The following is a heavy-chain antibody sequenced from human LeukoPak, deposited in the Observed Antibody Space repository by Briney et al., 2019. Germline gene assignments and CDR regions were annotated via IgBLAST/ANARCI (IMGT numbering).Heavy chain of an antibody. D-gene: IGHD4-17*01. CDR2: MNPNSGNT. J-gene: IGHJ6*02. CDR1: GYTFTSYD. Sequence: PSASVKVSCKASGYTFTSYDISWVRQATGQGLEWMGWMNPNSGNTGYAQKFQGRVTMTRNTSISTAYMELSSLRSEDTAVYYCARQRTTVTRRRFYYGMDVWGQGTTVTVSS. V-gene: IGHV1-8*01. CDR3: ARQRTTVTRRRFYYGMDV.